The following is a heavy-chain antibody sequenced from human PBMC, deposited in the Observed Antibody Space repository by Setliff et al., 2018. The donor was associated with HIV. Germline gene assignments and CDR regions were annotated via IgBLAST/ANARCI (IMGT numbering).Heavy chain of an antibody. CDR3: TGSFLGH. D-gene: IGHD3-16*01. J-gene: IGHJ1*01. CDR2: ISGRGEST. CDR1: GFIFSSYA. Sequence: PGGSLRLSCAASGFIFSSYAMSWVRQAPGKGLEWVSVISGRGESTDYADSVKGRFTISRDDSKNTLYLQMDNLKTEDTAVYYCTGSFLGHWGQGTLVTVSS. V-gene: IGHV3-23*01.